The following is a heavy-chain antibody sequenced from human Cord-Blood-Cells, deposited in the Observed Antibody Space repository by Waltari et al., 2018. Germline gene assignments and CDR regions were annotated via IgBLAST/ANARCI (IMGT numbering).Heavy chain of an antibody. CDR1: GYTFTGYY. CDR3: ARTSFGGYDY. J-gene: IGHJ4*02. Sequence: QVQLVQSGAEVKKPGASVTVSCKASGYTFTGYYMHWVRQAPGQGLEWMVWVHPNSGGTNYAQKFQGWVTSTRDTSISTAYMELSRLRSDDTAVYYCARTSFGGYDYWSQGTLVTVSS. CDR2: VHPNSGGT. V-gene: IGHV1-2*04. D-gene: IGHD3-16*01.